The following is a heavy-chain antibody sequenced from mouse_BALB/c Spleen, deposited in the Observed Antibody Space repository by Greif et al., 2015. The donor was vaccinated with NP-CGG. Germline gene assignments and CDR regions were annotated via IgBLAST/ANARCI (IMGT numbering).Heavy chain of an antibody. CDR3: ARRREANWDYFDY. CDR1: GYTFTSYT. J-gene: IGHJ2*01. D-gene: IGHD4-1*01. CDR2: INPSSGYT. Sequence: VMLVESGAELARPGASVKMSCKASGYTFTSYTMHWVKQRPGQGLEWIGYINPSSGYTNYNQKFKDKATLTADKSSSTAYMQLSSLTSEDYAVYYCARRREANWDYFDYWGQGTTLTVSS. V-gene: IGHV1-4*01.